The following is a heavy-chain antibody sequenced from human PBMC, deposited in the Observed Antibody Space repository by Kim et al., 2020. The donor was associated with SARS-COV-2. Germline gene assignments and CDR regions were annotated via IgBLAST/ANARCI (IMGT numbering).Heavy chain of an antibody. CDR3: ASTMRLYDAFDI. D-gene: IGHD3-22*01. V-gene: IGHV4-59*01. Sequence: NYNPSLKSRVTISVDTSKNQFSLKLSSVTAADTAVYYCASTMRLYDAFDIWGQGTMVTVSS. J-gene: IGHJ3*02.